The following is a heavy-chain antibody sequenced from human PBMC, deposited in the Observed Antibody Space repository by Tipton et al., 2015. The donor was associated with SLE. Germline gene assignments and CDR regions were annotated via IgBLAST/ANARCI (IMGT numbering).Heavy chain of an antibody. CDR1: GGSFSGYY. V-gene: IGHV4-34*01. CDR3: AKDLYSSGWASAFDI. J-gene: IGHJ3*02. D-gene: IGHD6-19*01. CDR2: INHSGST. Sequence: TLSLTCAVYGGSFSGYYWSWIRQPPGKGLEWIGEINHSGSTNYNPSLKSRVTISVDTSKNQFSLKLSSMTAADTAVYYCAKDLYSSGWASAFDIWGQGTMVTVSS.